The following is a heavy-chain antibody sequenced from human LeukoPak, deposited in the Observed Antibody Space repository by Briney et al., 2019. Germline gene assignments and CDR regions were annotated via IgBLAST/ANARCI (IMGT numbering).Heavy chain of an antibody. CDR2: ISSSSSYI. Sequence: GGSLRLSCAASGFTFSTYCMNWVRQAPGKGLEWVSSISSSSSYIYYADSVKGRFTIPRDNAKNSLYLQTNSLRAEDTAVYYCARDMSSGSYYYYNGMDVWGQGTTVIVSS. J-gene: IGHJ6*02. D-gene: IGHD1-26*01. V-gene: IGHV3-21*01. CDR1: GFTFSTYC. CDR3: ARDMSSGSYYYYNGMDV.